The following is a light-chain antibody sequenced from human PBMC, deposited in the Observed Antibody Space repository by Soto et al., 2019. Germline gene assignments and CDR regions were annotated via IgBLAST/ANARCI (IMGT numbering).Light chain of an antibody. CDR1: QGISSY. V-gene: IGKV1-9*01. Sequence: DIQFTQSPSFLSAPVGDRVTITCRASQGISSYLAWYQQKPGKAPELLIYAASTLQSGVPSRFSGSGSGTEFTLTISSLQPEDFATYYCQQLNSYPRTFGGGTKVDIK. CDR2: AAS. J-gene: IGKJ4*01. CDR3: QQLNSYPRT.